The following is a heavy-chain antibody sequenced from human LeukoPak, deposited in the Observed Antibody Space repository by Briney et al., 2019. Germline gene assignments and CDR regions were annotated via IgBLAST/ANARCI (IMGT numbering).Heavy chain of an antibody. V-gene: IGHV3-23*01. Sequence: SGGSLRLSCAASGFTFSNYAMSWVRQAPGEGLEWVSTLSGSGGAPYYGDSVKGRFSISRDNSRTTLYLQMNSLRAEDTAVYYCAKDLPQTTVFWYFDYWGQGTLVTVSS. D-gene: IGHD4-17*01. CDR3: AKDLPQTTVFWYFDY. CDR1: GFTFSNYA. CDR2: LSGSGGAP. J-gene: IGHJ4*02.